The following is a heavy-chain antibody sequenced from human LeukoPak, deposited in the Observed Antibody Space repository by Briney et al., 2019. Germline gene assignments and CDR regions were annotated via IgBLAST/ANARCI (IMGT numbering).Heavy chain of an antibody. CDR2: IYPGNSDT. Sequence: GESLKISCKASGYSFTNYWIGWVRQMSGKGPEWMGIIYPGNSDTRYSPSFQGHITISADKSISTACLQWSSLEASDTAIYYCARREDNGSHDYWGQGTLVTVSS. D-gene: IGHD1-26*01. CDR1: GYSFTNYW. J-gene: IGHJ4*02. V-gene: IGHV5-51*01. CDR3: ARREDNGSHDY.